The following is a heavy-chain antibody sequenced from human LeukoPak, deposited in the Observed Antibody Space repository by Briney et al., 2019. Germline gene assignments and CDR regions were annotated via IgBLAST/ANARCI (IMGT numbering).Heavy chain of an antibody. J-gene: IGHJ4*02. V-gene: IGHV4-34*01. CDR2: INHSGST. Sequence: SETLSLTCAVYGGSFSGYYWGWIRQPPGKGLEWIGEINHSGSTNYNPSLKSRVTISVDTSKNQFSLKLSSVTAADTAVYYCARGGFGYSYGPYYFDYWGQGTLVTVSS. D-gene: IGHD5-18*01. CDR1: GGSFSGYY. CDR3: ARGGFGYSYGPYYFDY.